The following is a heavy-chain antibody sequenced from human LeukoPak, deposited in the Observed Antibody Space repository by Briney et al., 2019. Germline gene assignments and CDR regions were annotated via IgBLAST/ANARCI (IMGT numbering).Heavy chain of an antibody. V-gene: IGHV4-39*07. CDR2: INHSGST. Sequence: SETLSRTSTVSGCTISSSSYYWRWTRQPPGKGLEWIGEINHSGSTNYNPSLKSRVTISVDTSKNQFSLKLSSVTAADTAVYYCARGPRYDYVWGSYRYRDAFDIWGQGTMVTVSS. CDR1: GCTISSSSYY. D-gene: IGHD3-16*02. J-gene: IGHJ3*02. CDR3: ARGPRYDYVWGSYRYRDAFDI.